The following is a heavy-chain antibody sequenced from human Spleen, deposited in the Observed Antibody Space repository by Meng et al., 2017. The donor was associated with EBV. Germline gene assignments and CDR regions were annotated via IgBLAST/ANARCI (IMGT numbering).Heavy chain of an antibody. D-gene: IGHD5-18*01. CDR1: GYTFSGYY. CDR2: INPRSGGT. V-gene: IGHV1-2*06. Sequence: QVQLVQSGAEVKKPGASVKVSCKTSGYTFSGYYIHWVRQAPGHGLEWMGRINPRSGGTNYAQKFQGRVTMTRDTSITTAYMDLSRLRSDDTAVYFCVRDTAMVNWLKFWGRGTLVTVSS. CDR3: VRDTAMVNWLKF. J-gene: IGHJ5*01.